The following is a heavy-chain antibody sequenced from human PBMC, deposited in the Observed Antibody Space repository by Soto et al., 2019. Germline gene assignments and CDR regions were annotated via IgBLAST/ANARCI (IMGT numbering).Heavy chain of an antibody. CDR1: GGSISSSSYS. CDR3: VRDCGIQLWLYYYYGIDV. D-gene: IGHD5-18*01. CDR2: IYYSGSS. V-gene: IGHV4-39*02. J-gene: IGHJ6*02. Sequence: SETLSLTSTVPGGSISSSSYSWGWIRQPPGKGLGWIGSIYYSGSSNYTPSLKSRITISVDTSKNQFALKLSSVTAADTAVYHCVRDCGIQLWLYYYYGIDVWGQGTTVTVSS.